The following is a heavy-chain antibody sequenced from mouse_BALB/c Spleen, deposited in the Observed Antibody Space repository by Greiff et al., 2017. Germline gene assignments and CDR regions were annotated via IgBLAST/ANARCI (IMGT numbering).Heavy chain of an antibody. Sequence: EVHLVESGGGLVQPGGSRKLSCAASGFTFSSFGMHWVRQAPEKGLEWVAYISSGSSTIYYADTVKGRFTISRDNPKNTLFLQMTSLRSEDTAMYYCATITTAGMFAYWGQGTLVTVSA. D-gene: IGHD1-2*01. CDR2: ISSGSSTI. CDR1: GFTFSSFG. V-gene: IGHV5-17*02. J-gene: IGHJ3*01. CDR3: ATITTAGMFAY.